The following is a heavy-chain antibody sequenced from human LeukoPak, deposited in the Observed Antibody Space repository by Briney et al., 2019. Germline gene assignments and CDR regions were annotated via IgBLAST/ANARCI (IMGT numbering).Heavy chain of an antibody. CDR3: AIEDYDSSGSDY. CDR1: GFTFSSYA. Sequence: PVGSLRLSCAGSGFTFSSYAMRWVRQPPGKGLEWVAVISYDGSNKYYADSVKGRFTISRDNSKNTLYLQRNSLRAADTAVYYCAIEDYDSSGSDYWGQGTLVTVSS. V-gene: IGHV3-30*04. J-gene: IGHJ4*02. D-gene: IGHD3-22*01. CDR2: ISYDGSNK.